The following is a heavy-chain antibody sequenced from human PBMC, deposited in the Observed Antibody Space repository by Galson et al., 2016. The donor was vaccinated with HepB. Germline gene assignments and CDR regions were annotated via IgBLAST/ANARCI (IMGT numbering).Heavy chain of an antibody. J-gene: IGHJ4*02. CDR3: ARNCARDTSVVPFWDY. Sequence: SVKVSCKASGGTFSSYGISWLRQAPGQGLEWMGGIIPIFGTTNYAQKFQGRVTITADESTGTASMELNTLKSEDTAVYYCARNCARDTSVVPFWDYWGRGTLVIVSS. CDR1: GGTFSSYG. CDR2: IIPIFGTT. D-gene: IGHD5-18*01. V-gene: IGHV1-69*13.